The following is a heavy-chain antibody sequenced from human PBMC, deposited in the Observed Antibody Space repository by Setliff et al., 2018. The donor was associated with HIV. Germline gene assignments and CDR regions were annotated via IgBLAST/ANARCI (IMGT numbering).Heavy chain of an antibody. CDR1: GYSFTNYW. Sequence: PGESLKISCKGSGYSFTNYWIGWVRQMPGKGLEWMGIIYPADADIKYSPSFQGQVTISVDKSISTAYLQWSSLKASDTAMYYCASRKDYGDHTFDYWGQGTLVTVSS. J-gene: IGHJ4*02. CDR2: IYPADADI. CDR3: ASRKDYGDHTFDY. V-gene: IGHV5-51*01. D-gene: IGHD4-17*01.